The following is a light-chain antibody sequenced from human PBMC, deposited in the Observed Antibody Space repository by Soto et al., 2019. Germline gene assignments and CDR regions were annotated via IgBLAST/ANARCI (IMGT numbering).Light chain of an antibody. V-gene: IGKV3-20*01. Sequence: ELLRTQSPATMSVSPGERATVSCRASQSISSNLAWYQQKPGQSRRLLIYGASSRATGIPDRFGGSGSGTEFTITISRLEPEDSAVYYCQQFGASPLTFGGGTQVEIK. CDR2: GAS. CDR1: QSISSN. CDR3: QQFGASPLT. J-gene: IGKJ4*01.